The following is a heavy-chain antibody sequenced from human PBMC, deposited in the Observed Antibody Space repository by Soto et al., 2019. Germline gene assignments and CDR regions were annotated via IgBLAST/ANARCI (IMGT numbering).Heavy chain of an antibody. CDR1: GFSVKTSGVG. D-gene: IGHD5-12*01. V-gene: IGHV2-5*01. CDR2: IYWNDFK. CDR3: AHSRGYNGYEGPPLYGMDV. Sequence: SGPTLVNPTRTRTLTWTCSGFSVKTSGVGVGWIRQPPGKTLEWLALIYWNDFKRYTPSLESRLTITKDTSKNQVVLTVTNVDPADTATYYCAHSRGYNGYEGPPLYGMDVWGQGTTVTVSS. J-gene: IGHJ6*02.